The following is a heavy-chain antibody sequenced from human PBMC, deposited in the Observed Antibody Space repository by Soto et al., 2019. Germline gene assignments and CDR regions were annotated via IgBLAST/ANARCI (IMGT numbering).Heavy chain of an antibody. Sequence: GGSLRLSCAASGFTFSSYAMSWVRQAPGKGLEWVSAISGSGGSTYYADSVKGRFTISRDNSKNTLYLQMNSLRAEDTAVYYCAKDRGIAAADTYYYMDVWGKGTTVTVSS. CDR1: GFTFSSYA. CDR3: AKDRGIAAADTYYYMDV. D-gene: IGHD6-13*01. V-gene: IGHV3-23*01. CDR2: ISGSGGST. J-gene: IGHJ6*03.